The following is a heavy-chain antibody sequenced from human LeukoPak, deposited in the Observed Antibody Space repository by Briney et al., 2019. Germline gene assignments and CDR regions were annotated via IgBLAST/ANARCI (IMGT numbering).Heavy chain of an antibody. D-gene: IGHD2-15*01. CDR1: GFTFSSFA. CDR2: ITNSGVTT. V-gene: IGHV3-23*01. Sequence: GGSLRLSCAASGFTFSSFAMHWVRQAPGKGLEWVSLITNSGVTTHYADSVKGRFTISRDNSRSTLYLQLNSLRADDTALYYCAKARLYCSSGTCSDHPATLTGMDVWGQGTTVTVSS. J-gene: IGHJ6*02. CDR3: AKARLYCSSGTCSDHPATLTGMDV.